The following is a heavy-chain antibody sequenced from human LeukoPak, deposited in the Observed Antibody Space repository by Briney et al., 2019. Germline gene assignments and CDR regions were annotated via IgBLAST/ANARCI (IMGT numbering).Heavy chain of an antibody. D-gene: IGHD1/OR15-1a*01. Sequence: SETLSLTCTVSGGSISSYYWSWIRQPAGKGLEWIGRIYTSGSTNYNLSLKSRVTMSVDTSKNQFSLKLSSVTAAHSDVYYCATVNTYHSKLAQENDAFDIWGQGTMVTVSS. CDR1: GGSISSYY. CDR2: IYTSGST. V-gene: IGHV4-4*07. CDR3: ATVNTYHSKLAQENDAFDI. J-gene: IGHJ3*02.